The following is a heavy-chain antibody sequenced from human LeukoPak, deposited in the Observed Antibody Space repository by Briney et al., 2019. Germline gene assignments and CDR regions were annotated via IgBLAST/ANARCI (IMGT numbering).Heavy chain of an antibody. CDR2: INPNSGGT. J-gene: IGHJ5*02. CDR1: GYTFTGYY. V-gene: IGHV1-2*02. CDR3: ARHRDMIVVVTGYNWFDP. Sequence: ASVKVSCKASGYTFTGYYMHWVRQAPGQGLEWMGWINPNSGGTNYAQKFQGRVTMTRDTSISTAYMELSRLRSDDTAVYYCARHRDMIVVVTGYNWFDPWGQGTLVTVSS. D-gene: IGHD3-22*01.